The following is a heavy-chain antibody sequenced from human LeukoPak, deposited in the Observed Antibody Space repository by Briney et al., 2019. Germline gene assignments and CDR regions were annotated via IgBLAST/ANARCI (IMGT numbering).Heavy chain of an antibody. V-gene: IGHV3-23*01. D-gene: IGHD3-16*01. CDR2: ISPRGDIT. CDR1: GFTFSNYA. Sequence: PGGSLRLSCAASGFTFSNYAMSWVRQAPGKGLEWVSGISPRGDITYYKDSVRGRFTISRDNFKNTVSLQLNSLRAEDTAMYYCAKDDDWGRFNHWGQGTLVTVSS. CDR3: AKDDDWGRFNH. J-gene: IGHJ1*01.